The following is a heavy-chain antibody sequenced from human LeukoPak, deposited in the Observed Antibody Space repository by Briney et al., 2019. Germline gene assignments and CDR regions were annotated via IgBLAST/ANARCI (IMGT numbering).Heavy chain of an antibody. CDR1: GFTFSSYS. J-gene: IGHJ3*02. Sequence: GGSLRLSCAASGFTFSSYSMNWVRQAPGKGLGWVSYISSSSSTIYYADSVKGRFTISRDNSRNTLYLQMSSLRAEDTAVYYCAKFASTSCCQSAFDIWGQGTMVTVSS. CDR2: ISSSSSTI. D-gene: IGHD2-2*01. CDR3: AKFASTSCCQSAFDI. V-gene: IGHV3-48*01.